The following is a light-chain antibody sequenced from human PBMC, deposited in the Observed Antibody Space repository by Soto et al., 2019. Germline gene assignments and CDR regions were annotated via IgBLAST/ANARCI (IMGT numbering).Light chain of an antibody. CDR3: SSFAGRNAFGV. Sequence: QSALTQPPSASGSPGQSVTISCTGTSSDVGANNYVSWYQQHPGQAPKLIIHEVDKRPSGVPDRFSGSKSGNTASLTVSGLQVEDEAVYYCSSFAGRNAFGVFGGGTQLTVL. V-gene: IGLV2-8*01. CDR2: EVD. CDR1: SSDVGANNY. J-gene: IGLJ3*02.